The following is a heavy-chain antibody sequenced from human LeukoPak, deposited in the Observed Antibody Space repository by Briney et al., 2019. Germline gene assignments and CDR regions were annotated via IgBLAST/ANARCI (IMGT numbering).Heavy chain of an antibody. V-gene: IGHV3-74*01. CDR1: GFTFARTW. J-gene: IGHJ4*02. Sequence: PGGSLRLSCAASGFTFARTWMHWVRQAPGTGLEWVSLINNDGSTTNYAHSVKGQFTISRDNAKNTVYLQMNSLRAEDAAVYYCAIGGTYGSGSWGQGTLVTVSS. CDR3: AIGGTYGSGS. CDR2: INNDGSTT. D-gene: IGHD3-10*01.